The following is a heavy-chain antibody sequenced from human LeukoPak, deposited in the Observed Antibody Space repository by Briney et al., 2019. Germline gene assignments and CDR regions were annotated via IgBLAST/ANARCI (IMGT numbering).Heavy chain of an antibody. CDR2: IRYDGSNK. J-gene: IGHJ4*02. V-gene: IGHV3-30*02. Sequence: GGSLRLSCAASGFTFSSYAMHWVRQAPGKGLEWVAFIRYDGSNKYYADSVKGRFTISRDNSKSTLYLQMNSLRAEDTAVYYCAKDSHALIAAAGTFDYWGQGTLVTVSS. CDR1: GFTFSSYA. CDR3: AKDSHALIAAAGTFDY. D-gene: IGHD6-13*01.